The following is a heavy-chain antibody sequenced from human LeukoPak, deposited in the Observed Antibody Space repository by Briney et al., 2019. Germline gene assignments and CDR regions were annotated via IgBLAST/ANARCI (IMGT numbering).Heavy chain of an antibody. V-gene: IGHV1-69*05. CDR3: ARGGYDYVWGSYRTFDY. CDR2: IIPIFGTA. D-gene: IGHD3-16*02. J-gene: IGHJ4*02. CDR1: GGTFSSYA. Sequence: ASVKVSCKASGGTFSSYAISWVRQAPGQGLEWMGGIIPIFGTANYAQKFQGRVTMTRDTSTSTVYMELSSLRSEDTAVYYCARGGYDYVWGSYRTFDYWGQGTLVTVSS.